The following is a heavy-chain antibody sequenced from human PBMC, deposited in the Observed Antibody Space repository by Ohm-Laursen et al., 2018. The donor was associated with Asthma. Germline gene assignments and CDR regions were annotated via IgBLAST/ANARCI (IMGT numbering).Heavy chain of an antibody. J-gene: IGHJ4*02. D-gene: IGHD3-3*01. V-gene: IGHV3-30-3*01. CDR3: ARDVMEWYLPAFDF. CDR2: GGSYYDGGLK. Sequence: SLRLSCAASGFTFRSYAMHWVRQAPGKGLERVAVGGSYYDGGLKYYADSVNGRFTVSRDDSKNTLYLQMNSLRPDDTAVYYCARDVMEWYLPAFDFWGQGTLVTVSS. CDR1: GFTFRSYA.